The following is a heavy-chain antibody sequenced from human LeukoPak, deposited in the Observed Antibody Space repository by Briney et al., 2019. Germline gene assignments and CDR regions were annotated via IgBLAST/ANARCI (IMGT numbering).Heavy chain of an antibody. D-gene: IGHD3-22*01. CDR2: INHSGSI. CDR1: GGSFSGYY. V-gene: IGHV4-34*01. J-gene: IGHJ4*02. CDR3: ARDQASYYYDSSGYSH. Sequence: SETLSLTCAVYGGSFSGYYWSWIRQPPGKGLEWIGEINHSGSINYNPSLKSRVTISVDTSKNQFSLKLSSVTAADTAVYYCARDQASYYYDSSGYSHWGQGTLVTVSS.